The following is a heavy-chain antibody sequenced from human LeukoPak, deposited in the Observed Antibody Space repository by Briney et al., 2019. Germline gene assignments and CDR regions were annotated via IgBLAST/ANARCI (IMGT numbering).Heavy chain of an antibody. D-gene: IGHD2-2*01. J-gene: IGHJ4*02. Sequence: SETLSLTCTVSGGSISSSTYYWGWIRQPPGKGLEWIGTIYYGGSTYYNASLKSRVTISVDTSRNQFSLKLSSVTAADTAVYYCARAYCSSASCAKLGYFDYWGQGTLVTVSS. V-gene: IGHV4-39*01. CDR1: GGSISSSTYY. CDR3: ARAYCSSASCAKLGYFDY. CDR2: IYYGGST.